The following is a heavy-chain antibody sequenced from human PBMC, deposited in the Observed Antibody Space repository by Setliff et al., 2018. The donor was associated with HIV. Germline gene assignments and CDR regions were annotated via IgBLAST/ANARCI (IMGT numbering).Heavy chain of an antibody. D-gene: IGHD6-13*01. CDR2: ITGSGGNT. J-gene: IGHJ3*02. CDR3: ARPTGYSSSWYPLDAFDI. V-gene: IGHV3-23*01. CDR1: GFTFSSYA. Sequence: GGSLRLSCTASGFTFSSYAMSWVRQAPGRGLEWVSAITGSGGNTYAASVKGRFTISGDNAKNSLYLQMNSLRAEDTAVYYCARPTGYSSSWYPLDAFDIWGQGTMVTVSS.